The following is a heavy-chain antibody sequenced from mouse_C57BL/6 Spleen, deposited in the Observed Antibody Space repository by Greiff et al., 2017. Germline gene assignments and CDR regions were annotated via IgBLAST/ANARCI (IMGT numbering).Heavy chain of an antibody. J-gene: IGHJ2*01. V-gene: IGHV1-82*01. Sequence: QVQLQQSGPELVKPGASVKISCKASGYAFSSSWMNWVKQRPGKGLEWIGRIYPGDGDTNYNGKFKGKATLTADKSSSTAYMQLSSLTSEDSAVYFCARSGTGYFGYWGQGTTLTVSS. CDR1: GYAFSSSW. CDR3: ARSGTGYFGY. CDR2: IYPGDGDT. D-gene: IGHD4-1*01.